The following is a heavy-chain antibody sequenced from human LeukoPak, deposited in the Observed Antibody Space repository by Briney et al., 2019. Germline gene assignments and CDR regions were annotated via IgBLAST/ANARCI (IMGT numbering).Heavy chain of an antibody. Sequence: GGSLRLSCAASGFTFSGYGMNWVRQAPGKGLEWVSYFSSNSRSIDYADSVKGRFTISRDNAMNSLYLQMNTLRPEDTAVYYCAKGTQRGNSGWGYFFDQWGQGTQVTVSS. CDR2: FSSNSRSI. V-gene: IGHV3-48*04. CDR3: AKGTQRGNSGWGYFFDQ. D-gene: IGHD6-19*01. J-gene: IGHJ4*02. CDR1: GFTFSGYG.